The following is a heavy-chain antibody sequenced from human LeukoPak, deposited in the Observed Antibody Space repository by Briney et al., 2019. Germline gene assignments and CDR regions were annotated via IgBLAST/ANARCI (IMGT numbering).Heavy chain of an antibody. D-gene: IGHD3-10*01. J-gene: IGHJ4*02. CDR1: GYSISSGYY. CDR2: IYHSGST. Sequence: SETLSLTCTVSGYSISSGYYWGWIRQPPGKGLEWIGSIYHSGSTYYNPSLKSRVTISVDTSKNQFSLKLSSVTAADTAVYYCARLPWYGSGTYSFDYWGQGTLVTVSS. CDR3: ARLPWYGSGTYSFDY. V-gene: IGHV4-38-2*02.